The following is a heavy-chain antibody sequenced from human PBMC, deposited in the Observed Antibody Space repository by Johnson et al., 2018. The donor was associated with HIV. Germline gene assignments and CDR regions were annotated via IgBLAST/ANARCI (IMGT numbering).Heavy chain of an antibody. CDR2: IYTGGTT. Sequence: EVQLVESGGGLVQPGASLTLSCAASGLTVSSNYMSWVRQAPGKGLEWVSIIYTGGTTYYADSVKGRFTISRDNSKNTVYLRMNSLRAEDTAAHYCARSWGNDAVDIWGQGTMVTVSS. CDR1: GLTVSSNY. D-gene: IGHD7-27*01. J-gene: IGHJ3*02. CDR3: ARSWGNDAVDI. V-gene: IGHV3-66*02.